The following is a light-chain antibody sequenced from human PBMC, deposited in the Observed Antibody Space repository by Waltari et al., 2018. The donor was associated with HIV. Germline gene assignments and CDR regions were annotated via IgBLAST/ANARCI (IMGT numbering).Light chain of an antibody. CDR1: SSDVGSYNL. Sequence: QSALTQPASVSGSPGQSITISCTGTSSDVGSYNLVSWYQKHPGKAPKLMIYEVNKRPSGGPKRFSDSKSGTTASLTIFGLQAEDEADYYCCSYAGSSSDGFGSGTKVTVL. CDR2: EVN. J-gene: IGLJ1*01. V-gene: IGLV2-23*02. CDR3: CSYAGSSSDG.